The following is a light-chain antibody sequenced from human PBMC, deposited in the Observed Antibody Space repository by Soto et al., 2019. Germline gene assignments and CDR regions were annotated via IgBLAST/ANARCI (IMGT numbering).Light chain of an antibody. V-gene: IGKV1-39*01. CDR2: AAS. J-gene: IGKJ1*01. Sequence: DIQMTQSPSSLSASVGDRVTITCRASQSVSSYLNWYQQKPGKAPKLLIYAASSLQSGVPSRFSGSGSGTDFTHTISSLQPEDVATYYCQQSYSTPPWTLGQGTKVEIK. CDR1: QSVSSY. CDR3: QQSYSTPPWT.